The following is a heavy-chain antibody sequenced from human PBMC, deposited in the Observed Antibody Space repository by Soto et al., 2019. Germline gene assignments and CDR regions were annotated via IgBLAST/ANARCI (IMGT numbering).Heavy chain of an antibody. V-gene: IGHV4-39*07. D-gene: IGHD3-3*01. CDR1: GGSISSSSYY. J-gene: IGHJ6*02. CDR2: IYYSGNT. CDR3: ARGVYDYWSGYYAGSGLDV. Sequence: SETLSLTCTVSGGSISSSSYYWGWIRQPPGKGLEWIGYIYYSGNTNYNPSLKSRVTISVDTSKDQFSLRLSSVTAADSAVYYCARGVYDYWSGYYAGSGLDVWGQGTTVTVSS.